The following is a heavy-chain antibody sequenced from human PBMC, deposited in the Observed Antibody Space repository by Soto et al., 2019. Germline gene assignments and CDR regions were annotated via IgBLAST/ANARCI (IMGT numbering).Heavy chain of an antibody. D-gene: IGHD3-3*02. Sequence: PSETLSLTCTVSGGSISSSSYYWGWIRQPPGKGLEWIGSIYYSGSTYYNPSLKSRVTISVDTSKNQFSLKLSSVTAADTAVYYCARSAGPFAPQYNWFDPWGQGTLVTVSS. CDR1: GGSISSSSYY. V-gene: IGHV4-39*01. J-gene: IGHJ5*02. CDR2: IYYSGST. CDR3: ARSAGPFAPQYNWFDP.